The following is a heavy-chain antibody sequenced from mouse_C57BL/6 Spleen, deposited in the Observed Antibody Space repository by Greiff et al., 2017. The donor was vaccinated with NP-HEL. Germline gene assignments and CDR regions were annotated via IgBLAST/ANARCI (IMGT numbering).Heavy chain of an antibody. CDR2: ISYSGST. CDR1: GYSITSDY. J-gene: IGHJ1*03. D-gene: IGHD2-4*01. Sequence: DVKLQESGPGLAKPSQTLSLTCSVTGYSITSDYWNWIRKFPGNKLEYMGYISYSGSTYYNPSLKSRISITRDTSKNQYYLQLNSVTTEDTATYYCARSPYYDYLYWYFDVWGTGTTVTVSS. CDR3: ARSPYYDYLYWYFDV. V-gene: IGHV3-8*01.